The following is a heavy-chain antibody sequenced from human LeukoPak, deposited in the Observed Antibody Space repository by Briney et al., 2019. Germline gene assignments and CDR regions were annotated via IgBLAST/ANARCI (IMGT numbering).Heavy chain of an antibody. D-gene: IGHD3-10*01. CDR2: ISGGGGST. Sequence: GGSLRLSCAASGFTFSNYAMAWVRQAPGKGLEWVSGISGGGGSTYYVDSVKGRFTISRDNSRSTLYLQMNSLRPEDTAIYYCAREGYYGSGSPPSLYFDYWGQGTLVTVSS. CDR3: AREGYYGSGSPPSLYFDY. J-gene: IGHJ4*02. V-gene: IGHV3-23*01. CDR1: GFTFSNYA.